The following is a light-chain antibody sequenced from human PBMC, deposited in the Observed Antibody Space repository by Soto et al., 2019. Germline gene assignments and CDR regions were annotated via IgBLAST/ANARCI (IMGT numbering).Light chain of an antibody. CDR2: DAS. CDR3: QQRSNWPLT. J-gene: IGKJ4*01. CDR1: QSVSSY. Sequence: EIVLTQSPATLSLSPGERATLSCRASQSVSSYLAWYQQKPGQAPRLLIYDASNRATGIPARFSGCGSGPDFTLTISSLEPEDFAVYYCQQRSNWPLTFGGGTKVEIK. V-gene: IGKV3-11*01.